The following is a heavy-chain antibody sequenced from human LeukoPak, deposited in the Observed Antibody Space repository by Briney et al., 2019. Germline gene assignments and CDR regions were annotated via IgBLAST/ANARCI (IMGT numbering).Heavy chain of an antibody. J-gene: IGHJ6*02. CDR3: AREGLYSSSWYGLDYYYGMDV. CDR2: MNPNSGNT. V-gene: IGHV1-8*03. CDR1: GYTFTSYD. Sequence: ASVKVSCKASGYTFTSYDINWVRQATGQGLEWMGWMNPNSGNTGYAQKFQGRVTITRNTSISTAYMELSSLRSEDTAVYYCAREGLYSSSWYGLDYYYGMDVWGQGTTVTVSS. D-gene: IGHD6-13*01.